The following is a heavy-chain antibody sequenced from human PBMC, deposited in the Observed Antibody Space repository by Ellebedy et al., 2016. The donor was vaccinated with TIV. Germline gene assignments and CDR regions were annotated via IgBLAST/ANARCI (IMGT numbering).Heavy chain of an antibody. D-gene: IGHD3-10*01. J-gene: IGHJ3*01. CDR1: GFTFSSYE. CDR2: IKKDGSDE. V-gene: IGHV3-7*03. CDR3: TREPLDYYGSEAFDV. Sequence: GESLKISCAVSGFTFSSYEMNWVRQAPGKGLEWVANIKKDGSDEYYVDSVKGRFTISRDNAATSLYLQMNSLRAEDTAVYYCTREPLDYYGSEAFDVWGQGTMVTVSS.